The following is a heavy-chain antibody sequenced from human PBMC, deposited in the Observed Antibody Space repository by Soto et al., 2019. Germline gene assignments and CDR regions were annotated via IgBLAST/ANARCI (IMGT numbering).Heavy chain of an antibody. J-gene: IGHJ5*02. Sequence: QVQLQESGPGLLEPSETLSLTCTVSGGSISTYFWSWIRQPPGKGLEWIGYIYYRGTTNFNPSLKSRVTMSVDTSKNQFSLRVTSVTAADTAVYYCARGQGQLRFDPWGQGTLVTVSS. CDR2: IYYRGTT. V-gene: IGHV4-59*01. CDR3: ARGQGQLRFDP. D-gene: IGHD1-1*01. CDR1: GGSISTYF.